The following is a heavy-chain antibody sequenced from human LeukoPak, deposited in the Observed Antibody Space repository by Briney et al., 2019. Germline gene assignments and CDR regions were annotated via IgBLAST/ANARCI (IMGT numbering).Heavy chain of an antibody. D-gene: IGHD3-10*01. CDR2: ISAYNGNT. CDR3: ARGVYYSGSGSKNNLFDP. V-gene: IGHV1-18*01. Sequence: ASVKVSCKASGYTFTSYGISWVRQAPGQGLEWMGWISAYNGNTNYAQKLQGRVTMTTDTSTSTAYMELRSLRSDDTAVYYCARGVYYSGSGSKNNLFDPWGQGPLVTVSA. CDR1: GYTFTSYG. J-gene: IGHJ5*02.